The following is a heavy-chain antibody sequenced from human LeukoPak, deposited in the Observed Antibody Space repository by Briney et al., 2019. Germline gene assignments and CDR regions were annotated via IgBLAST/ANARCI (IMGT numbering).Heavy chain of an antibody. V-gene: IGHV3-7*01. Sequence: PGGSLRLSCVASGFTFSSYWMSWVRQAPGKGLEWVANIKEDGSEEYYADSVKGRFTISRDTAKNSLYLQMNSLRVEDTAVYYCARDQNFQHWGQGTLVTVSS. CDR3: ARDQNFQH. CDR1: GFTFSSYW. CDR2: IKEDGSEE. J-gene: IGHJ1*01.